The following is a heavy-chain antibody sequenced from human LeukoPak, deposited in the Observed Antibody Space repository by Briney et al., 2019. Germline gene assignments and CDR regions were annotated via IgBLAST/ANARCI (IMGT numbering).Heavy chain of an antibody. D-gene: IGHD1-14*01. J-gene: IGHJ3*02. Sequence: SETLSLTCTVSGGSISSYYWSWIRQPPGKGLEWIGYIYYSGSTNYNPSLKSRVTISVDTSKNQFSLKLSSVTAADTAVYYCARVLGIRDAFDIWGQGTMVTVSS. CDR3: ARVLGIRDAFDI. V-gene: IGHV4-59*12. CDR1: GGSISSYY. CDR2: IYYSGST.